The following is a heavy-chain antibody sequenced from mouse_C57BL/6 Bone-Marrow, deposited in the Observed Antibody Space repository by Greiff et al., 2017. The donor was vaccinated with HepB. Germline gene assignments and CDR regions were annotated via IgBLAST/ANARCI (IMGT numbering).Heavy chain of an antibody. J-gene: IGHJ1*03. CDR3: ARSPFWPWYFDV. CDR2: IDPEDGET. Sequence: VHVKQSGAELVKPGASVKLSCTASGFNIKDYYMHWVKQRTEQGLEWIGRIDPEDGETKYAPKFQGKATITADTSSNTAYLQLSSLTSEDTAVYYCARSPFWPWYFDVWGTGTTVTVSS. CDR1: GFNIKDYY. V-gene: IGHV14-2*01.